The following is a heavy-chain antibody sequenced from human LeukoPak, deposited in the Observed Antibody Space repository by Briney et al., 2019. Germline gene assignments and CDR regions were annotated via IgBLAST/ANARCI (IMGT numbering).Heavy chain of an antibody. Sequence: IPSETLSLTCTVSGGSISSGGYYWSWIRQHPGKGLEWIGYIYYSGSTYYNPSLKSRVTISVDTSKNQFSLKLSSVTAADTAVYYCARVTWGLYDYWGQGTLVTVSS. CDR1: GGSISSGGYY. CDR3: ARVTWGLYDY. V-gene: IGHV4-31*03. CDR2: IYYSGST. D-gene: IGHD7-27*01. J-gene: IGHJ4*02.